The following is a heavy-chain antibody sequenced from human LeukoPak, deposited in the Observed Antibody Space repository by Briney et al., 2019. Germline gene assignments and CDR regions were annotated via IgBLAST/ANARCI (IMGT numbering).Heavy chain of an antibody. J-gene: IGHJ5*02. D-gene: IGHD2-2*01. Sequence: ASVKVSCKASGGTFSSYAISWVRQAPGQGLEWMGRIIPILGIANYAQKFQGRVTITADKSTSTAYMELSSLRSEDTAVYYCARDSSICSSTSCYEWFDPWGQGTLVTVSS. CDR3: ARDSSICSSTSCYEWFDP. CDR2: IIPILGIA. CDR1: GGTFSSYA. V-gene: IGHV1-69*04.